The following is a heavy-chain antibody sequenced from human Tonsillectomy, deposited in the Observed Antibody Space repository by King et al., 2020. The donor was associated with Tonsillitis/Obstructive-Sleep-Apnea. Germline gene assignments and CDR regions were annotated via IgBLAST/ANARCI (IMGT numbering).Heavy chain of an antibody. V-gene: IGHV1-2*02. CDR1: GYTFTGYY. Sequence: QLVQSGAEVKKPGASVKVSCKASGYTFTGYYMHWVRQAPGQGLEWVGWINPNSGGTNYAPKFQGGVTMTRDTSISTAYMELRRLRSDDTAVYYGARDPIRDATYDSSGYYYPDAFDIWGQGTMVTVSS. J-gene: IGHJ3*02. D-gene: IGHD3-22*01. CDR2: INPNSGGT. CDR3: ARDPIRDATYDSSGYYYPDAFDI.